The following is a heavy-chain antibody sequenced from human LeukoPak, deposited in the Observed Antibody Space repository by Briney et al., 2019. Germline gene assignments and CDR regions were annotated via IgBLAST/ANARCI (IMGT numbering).Heavy chain of an antibody. Sequence: GASVKVSCKASGGTFSSYAISWVRQAPGQGLEWMGWINPNSGGTNYAQKFQGRVTMTRDTSISTAYMELSRLRSDDTAVYYCAREVSPTVTAFFDYWGQGTLVTVSS. D-gene: IGHD4-17*01. CDR2: INPNSGGT. CDR3: AREVSPTVTAFFDY. CDR1: GGTFSSYA. V-gene: IGHV1-2*02. J-gene: IGHJ4*02.